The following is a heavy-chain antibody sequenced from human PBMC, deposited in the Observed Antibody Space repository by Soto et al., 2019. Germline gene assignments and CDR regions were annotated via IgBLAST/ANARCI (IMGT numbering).Heavy chain of an antibody. CDR3: ARQNPTQFFDVLTGYYDSGGWFDP. D-gene: IGHD3-9*01. V-gene: IGHV4-59*08. J-gene: IGHJ5*02. Sequence: QVQLQESGPGLVKPSETLSLTCTVSGGSISSYYWGWIRQPPGKGLEWIGYIYYSGSTNYNPSLKSRVTISADTSKNQFSLKLSSVTVADTAVYYCARQNPTQFFDVLTGYYDSGGWFDPWGQGTLVTVSS. CDR1: GGSISSYY. CDR2: IYYSGST.